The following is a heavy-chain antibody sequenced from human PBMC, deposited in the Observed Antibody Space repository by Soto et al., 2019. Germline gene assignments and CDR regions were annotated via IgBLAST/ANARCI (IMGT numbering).Heavy chain of an antibody. CDR2: IIPICGTA. CDR3: ARTYYYDSSGYYRAYYFDY. V-gene: IGHV1-69*05. J-gene: IGHJ4*02. D-gene: IGHD3-22*01. CDR1: GGTFSSYA. Sequence: SVKVSCKASGGTFSSYAISWVRQAPGQGLEWMGVIIPICGTANYAQKFQGRVTITTDESTSTVYMELSSLRSEDTAVYYCARTYYYDSSGYYRAYYFDYWGQGTLVTVSS.